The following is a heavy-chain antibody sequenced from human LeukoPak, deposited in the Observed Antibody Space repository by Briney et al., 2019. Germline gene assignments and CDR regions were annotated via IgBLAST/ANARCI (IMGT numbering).Heavy chain of an antibody. Sequence: PSETLSLTCTVSGGSISSYYWSWIRQPPGKGLEWIGYMYYSGSTNYNPSLKSRVTISVDTSKNQFSLKLSSVTAADTAVYYCARRATVILGNWFDPWGQGTLVTVSS. D-gene: IGHD4-17*01. CDR1: GGSISSYY. J-gene: IGHJ5*02. CDR3: ARRATVILGNWFDP. V-gene: IGHV4-59*12. CDR2: MYYSGST.